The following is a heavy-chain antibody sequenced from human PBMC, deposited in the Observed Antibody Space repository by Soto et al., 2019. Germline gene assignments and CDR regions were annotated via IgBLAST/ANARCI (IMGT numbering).Heavy chain of an antibody. D-gene: IGHD3-16*01. CDR2: IYYSGST. J-gene: IGHJ4*02. CDR1: GGSISSYY. V-gene: IGHV4-59*08. CDR3: ASLWGWPVDY. Sequence: QVQLQESGPGLVKPSETLSLTCTVSGGSISSYYWSWIRQPPGKGLEWIGYIYYSGSTNYNPSLTRRVTISVHTSKPQFSLKLSSVTAAHTALYYSASLWGWPVDYWGQGTLVTVSS.